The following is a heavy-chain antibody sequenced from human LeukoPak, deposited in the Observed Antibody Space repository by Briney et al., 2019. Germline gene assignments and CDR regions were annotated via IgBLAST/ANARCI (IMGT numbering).Heavy chain of an antibody. J-gene: IGHJ4*02. CDR3: ARVKTLYYYDSSGYEDY. CDR1: GFTFSSYS. CDR2: ISSSSSYI. V-gene: IGHV3-21*01. Sequence: PGGSLRLSCAASGFTFSSYSMNWVRQAPGKGLEWVSSISSSSSYIYYADSVKGRFTISRDNAKNSLYLQMNSLRAEDTAVYYCARVKTLYYYDSSGYEDYWGQGTLVTVSS. D-gene: IGHD3-22*01.